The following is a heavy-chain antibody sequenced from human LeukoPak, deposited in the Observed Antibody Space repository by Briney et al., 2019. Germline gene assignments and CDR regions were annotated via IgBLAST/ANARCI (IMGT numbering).Heavy chain of an antibody. J-gene: IGHJ4*02. CDR1: GYTFTSYD. CDR2: MNPNSGNT. CDR3: ARWPRGSGYYS. Sequence: ASVKVSCKASGYTFTSYDINWVRPATGQGLEWMGWMNPNSGNTGNAQKFQGRVTMTRNTSISTAYMELSSLRSEDAAVYYCARWPRGSGYYSWGQGTLVTVSS. D-gene: IGHD3-22*01. V-gene: IGHV1-8*01.